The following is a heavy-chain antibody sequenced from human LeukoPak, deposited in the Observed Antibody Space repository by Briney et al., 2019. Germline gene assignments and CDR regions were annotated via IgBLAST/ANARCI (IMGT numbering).Heavy chain of an antibody. Sequence: ASVKVSCKAPGYTFTGSDINSVRQATGQGLEWMGWMNPNSGNTGYAQKFQGRVTMTRNTPISTAYMELSSLRSEDTAVYYCARGGTYYDILTGYHFDYWGQGTLVTVSS. CDR3: ARGGTYYDILTGYHFDY. CDR2: MNPNSGNT. CDR1: GYTFTGSD. V-gene: IGHV1-8*01. J-gene: IGHJ4*02. D-gene: IGHD3-9*01.